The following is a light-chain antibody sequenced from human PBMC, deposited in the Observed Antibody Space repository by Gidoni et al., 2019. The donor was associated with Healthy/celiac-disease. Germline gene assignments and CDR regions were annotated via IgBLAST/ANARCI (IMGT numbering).Light chain of an antibody. CDR2: AAS. CDR1: QSISSY. V-gene: IGKV1-39*01. CDR3: QQSYSTPQT. Sequence: DIQMTQSPSSLSASVGDRVTITCRASQSISSYLNWYQQKPGKAPKLLIYAASSLQSGVPSRFSGVGSGTDVTLTISSLQPEDFAAYYCQQSYSTPQTFGQGTKVEIK. J-gene: IGKJ1*01.